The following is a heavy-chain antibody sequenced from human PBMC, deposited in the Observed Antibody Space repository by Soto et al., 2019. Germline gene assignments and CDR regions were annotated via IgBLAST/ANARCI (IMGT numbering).Heavy chain of an antibody. J-gene: IGHJ5*02. Sequence: QWHLQESGPGLWKPSETLSLPCPVSGGSISGYYWSWIRQPAGRGLEWIGRIYTSGSTNYNPSLKSRVTMSVDTSKNQFSLKLSSVTAADTAVYYCARDPGAAAGTGWFDPWGQGTLVTVSS. CDR1: GGSISGYY. CDR3: ARDPGAAAGTGWFDP. CDR2: IYTSGST. D-gene: IGHD6-13*01. V-gene: IGHV4-4*07.